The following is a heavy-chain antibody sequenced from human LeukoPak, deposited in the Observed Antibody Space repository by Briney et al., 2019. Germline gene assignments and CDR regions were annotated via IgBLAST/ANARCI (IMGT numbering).Heavy chain of an antibody. V-gene: IGHV4-59*01. J-gene: IGHJ4*02. Sequence: SETLSLTCILSCVSISSYYWSWIRQPPGKGLERIGYIYYSGSTNYNPSLKSRVTISVDTSKNQFSLKLSSVTAADTAVYYCARGLMMAVAGRGEFHYWGQGTLVTVSS. CDR2: IYYSGST. D-gene: IGHD6-13*01. CDR3: ARGLMMAVAGRGEFHY. CDR1: CVSISSYY.